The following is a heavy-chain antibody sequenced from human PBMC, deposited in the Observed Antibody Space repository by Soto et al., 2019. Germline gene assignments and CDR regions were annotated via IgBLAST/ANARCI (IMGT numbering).Heavy chain of an antibody. Sequence: PSETLSLTCNVSGGSIRSYYWNWIRQPPGKTLEWIGDVYYSGSANYNPSLKSRVTISVDMSKNQFSLKLNSVTAADTAVYYCARGSMVRGPTTFDYWGQGTLVTVSS. CDR3: ARGSMVRGPTTFDY. CDR2: VYYSGSA. V-gene: IGHV4-59*01. CDR1: GGSIRSYY. D-gene: IGHD3-10*01. J-gene: IGHJ4*02.